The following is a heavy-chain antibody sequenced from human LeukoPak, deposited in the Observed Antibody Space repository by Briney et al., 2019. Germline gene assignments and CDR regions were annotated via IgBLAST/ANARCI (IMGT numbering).Heavy chain of an antibody. V-gene: IGHV1-18*01. D-gene: IGHD3-3*01. CDR3: ARDGTRVFGVVPAAYFDY. J-gene: IGHJ4*02. CDR1: GYTFSSHG. Sequence: PGASVKVPCKASGYTFSSHGISWVRQAPGEGLEWMGWISAYNGNTNYAQKLQGRVTMTTDTSTSTAYMELRSLRSDDTAVFYCARDGTRVFGVVPAAYFDYWGQGTLVTVSS. CDR2: ISAYNGNT.